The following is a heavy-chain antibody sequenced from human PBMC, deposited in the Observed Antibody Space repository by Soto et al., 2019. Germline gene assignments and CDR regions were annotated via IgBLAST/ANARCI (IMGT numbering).Heavy chain of an antibody. CDR2: ISWNSGSI. CDR3: AKDVYGDYGSTSFDY. V-gene: IGHV3-9*01. J-gene: IGHJ4*02. Sequence: EVQLVESGGGLVQPGRSLRLSCAASGFTFDDYAMHWVRQAPGKGLEWVSGISWNSGSIGYADSVKGRFTISRDNAKNSLYLQMNRLRAEDTALYYYAKDVYGDYGSTSFDYWGQGTLVTVSS. CDR1: GFTFDDYA. D-gene: IGHD4-17*01.